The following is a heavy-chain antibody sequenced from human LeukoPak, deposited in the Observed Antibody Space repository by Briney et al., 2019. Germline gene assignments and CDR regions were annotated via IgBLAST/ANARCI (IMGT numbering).Heavy chain of an antibody. D-gene: IGHD6-6*01. V-gene: IGHV4-61*01. CDR3: ARVAVSSSSDGNYMDV. CDR2: IYYSGST. CDR1: GGSISSSSYY. J-gene: IGHJ6*03. Sequence: SETLSLTCTVSGGSISSSSYYWSWIRQPPGKGLEWIGYIYYSGSTNYNPSLKSRVTISVDTSKNQFSLKLSSVTAADTAVYYCARVAVSSSSDGNYMDVWGKGTTVTVSS.